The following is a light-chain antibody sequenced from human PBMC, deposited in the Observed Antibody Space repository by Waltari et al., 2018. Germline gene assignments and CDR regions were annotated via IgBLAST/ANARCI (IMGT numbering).Light chain of an antibody. Sequence: ETVLTPSPGILSVSPGERATLSCRASQSVTPNLAWYQQKPGLVPRLLIYDVSTRAAGVPARFSGSGSGTEFTLTISSLQSEDFAVYYCQQYHQRPPWTFGPGTKVEMK. J-gene: IGKJ1*01. CDR1: QSVTPN. CDR3: QQYHQRPPWT. V-gene: IGKV3-15*01. CDR2: DVS.